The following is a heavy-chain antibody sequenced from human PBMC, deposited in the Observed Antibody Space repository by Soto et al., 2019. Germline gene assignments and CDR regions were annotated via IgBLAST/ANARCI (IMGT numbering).Heavy chain of an antibody. D-gene: IGHD2-21*01. CDR2: IIDSGAST. CDR1: GFTFRSCA. Sequence: PGESLKISCAASGFTFRSCAMGWVRQAPGKGLEWVSDIIDSGASTYYADSVKGRFTISRDDSKDTVYLQMNSLKTEDTAVYYCTADLPTPIPQVDHWGQGTLVTVSS. J-gene: IGHJ4*02. CDR3: TADLPTPIPQVDH. V-gene: IGHV3-23*01.